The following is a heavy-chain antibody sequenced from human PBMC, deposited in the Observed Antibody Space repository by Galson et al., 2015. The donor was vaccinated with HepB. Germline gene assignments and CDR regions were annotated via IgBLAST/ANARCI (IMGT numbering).Heavy chain of an antibody. CDR1: GFTFSSYS. D-gene: IGHD3-22*01. J-gene: IGHJ4*02. V-gene: IGHV3-21*01. CDR2: ISSSSYI. Sequence: SLRLSCAASGFTFSSYSMNWVRQAPGKGLEWVSSISSSSYIYYADSVKGRFTISRDNAKNSLYLQMNSLRAEDTAVYYCASGAHLAYDSSGYWGQGTLVTVSS. CDR3: ASGAHLAYDSSGY.